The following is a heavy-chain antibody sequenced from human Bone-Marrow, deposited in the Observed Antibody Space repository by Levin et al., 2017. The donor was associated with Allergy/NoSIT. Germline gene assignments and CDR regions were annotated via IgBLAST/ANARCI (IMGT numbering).Heavy chain of an antibody. J-gene: IGHJ4*02. D-gene: IGHD6-19*01. CDR1: GFTFSNYA. CDR3: ARDTDPMGWNFDY. V-gene: IGHV3-33*01. Sequence: GGSLRLSCAASGFTFSNYAMHWVRQAPGKGLEWVALMYYDGGNHYYADSVKGRFTISRDNSKNTLYLQMNSLRAEDTAVYYCARDTDPMGWNFDYWGQGTLVTVSS. CDR2: MYYDGGNH.